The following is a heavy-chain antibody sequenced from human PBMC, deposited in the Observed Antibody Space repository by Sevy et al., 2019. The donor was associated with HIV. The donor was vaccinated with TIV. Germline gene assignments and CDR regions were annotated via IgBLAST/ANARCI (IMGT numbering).Heavy chain of an antibody. CDR1: GFTFSDHA. D-gene: IGHD3-22*01. CDR2: INWKADNT. J-gene: IGHJ3*01. CDR3: ARSAYYYDSTGYGPLDL. Sequence: GGSLRLSCAASGFTFSDHAMSWVRQTPGRGLEWVSCINWKADNTGYADSLKGQFTISRDNAKNSLYLQIHSLRAEDTALYYCARSAYYYDSTGYGPLDLWGQGTMVTVSS. V-gene: IGHV3-20*04.